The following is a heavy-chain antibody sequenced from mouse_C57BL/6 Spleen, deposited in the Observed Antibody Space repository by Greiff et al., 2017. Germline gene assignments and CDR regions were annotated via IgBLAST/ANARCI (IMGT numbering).Heavy chain of an antibody. J-gene: IGHJ2*01. CDR1: GYAFSSSW. V-gene: IGHV1-82*01. Sequence: VQLQQSGPELVKPGASVKISCKASGYAFSSSWMNWVKQRPGKGLEWIGRIYPGDGDTNYNGKFKGKATLTADKSSSTAYMQLSSLTSEGSAVYFCARGAYYYGSSYDFDYWGQGTTLTVSS. D-gene: IGHD1-1*01. CDR3: ARGAYYYGSSYDFDY. CDR2: IYPGDGDT.